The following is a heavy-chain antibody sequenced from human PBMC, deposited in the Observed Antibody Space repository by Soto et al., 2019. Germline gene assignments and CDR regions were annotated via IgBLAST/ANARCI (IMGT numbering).Heavy chain of an antibody. CDR3: TTDALGYSSGWYGSNFDY. V-gene: IGHV3-15*01. D-gene: IGHD6-19*01. J-gene: IGHJ4*02. CDR1: GFTFSNAW. Sequence: EVQLVESGGGLVKPGGSLRLSCAASGFTFSNAWMSWVRQAPGKGLEWVGRIKSKTDGGTTDYAAPVKGRFTISRDDSKNTLYLQMNSLKTEDTAVYYCTTDALGYSSGWYGSNFDYWGQGTLVTVSS. CDR2: IKSKTDGGTT.